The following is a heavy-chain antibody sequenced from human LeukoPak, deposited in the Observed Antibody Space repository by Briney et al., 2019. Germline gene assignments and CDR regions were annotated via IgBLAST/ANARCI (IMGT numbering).Heavy chain of an antibody. CDR1: GFTFSSYG. CDR2: ISYDGSNK. V-gene: IGHV3-30*18. CDR3: AKEFRYGMDV. J-gene: IGHJ6*02. Sequence: GRSLRHSCAASGFTFSSYGMHWVRQAPGKGLEWVAVISYDGSNKYYADSVKGRFTISRDNSKNTLYLQMNSLRAEDTAVYYCAKEFRYGMDVWGQGTTVTVSS.